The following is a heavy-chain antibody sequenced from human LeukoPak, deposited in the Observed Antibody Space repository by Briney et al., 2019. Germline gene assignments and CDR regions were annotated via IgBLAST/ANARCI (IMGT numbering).Heavy chain of an antibody. Sequence: GGSLRLSCAASGFTFSSYAMSWVRQAPGKGLEWVSAISGSGSSTYYADSVKGRFTTSRDNSKNTLYLQMNSLRAEDTAVYYCAKDPEGSMVRGIPFDYWGQGTLVTVSS. CDR3: AKDPEGSMVRGIPFDY. V-gene: IGHV3-23*01. J-gene: IGHJ4*02. CDR2: ISGSGSST. CDR1: GFTFSSYA. D-gene: IGHD3-10*01.